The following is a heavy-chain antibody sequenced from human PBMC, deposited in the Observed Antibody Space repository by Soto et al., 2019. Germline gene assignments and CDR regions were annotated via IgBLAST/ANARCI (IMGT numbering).Heavy chain of an antibody. Sequence: PGGSLRLSCAASGFTFSNYAMNWVRQAPGKGLEWVSAISGSGGSTYYADSVKGRFTISRDNSKNTLYVQMNSLRAEDTAVYYFTKTALQGAVSGPNRFDPWGQGPRVPASS. J-gene: IGHJ5*02. CDR2: ISGSGGST. D-gene: IGHD1-26*01. CDR1: GFTFSNYA. V-gene: IGHV3-23*01. CDR3: TKTALQGAVSGPNRFDP.